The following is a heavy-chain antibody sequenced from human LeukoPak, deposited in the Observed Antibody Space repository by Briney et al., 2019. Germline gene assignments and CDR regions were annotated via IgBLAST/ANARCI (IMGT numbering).Heavy chain of an antibody. CDR2: ISYDGSNK. CDR3: ARAQWLLLHSFDY. J-gene: IGHJ4*02. D-gene: IGHD3-22*01. Sequence: PGGSLRLSCAASGFTFSSYAMHWVRQAPGKGLEWVAVISYDGSNKYYADSVKGRFTISRDNSKNTLYLQMNSLRAEDTAVYYCARAQWLLLHSFDYWGQGTLVTVSS. CDR1: GFTFSSYA. V-gene: IGHV3-30-3*01.